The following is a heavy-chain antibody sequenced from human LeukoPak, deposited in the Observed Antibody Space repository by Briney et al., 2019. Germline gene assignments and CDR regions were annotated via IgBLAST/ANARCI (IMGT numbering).Heavy chain of an antibody. Sequence: ASVKVSCKVSGYTLTELSMHWVRQAPGQGLEWMGIINPSGGSTSYAQKFQGRVTMTRDTSTSTVYMELSSLRSEDTAVYYCARDSSGWAFDYWGQGTLVTVSS. J-gene: IGHJ4*02. CDR1: GYTLTELS. CDR2: INPSGGST. D-gene: IGHD6-19*01. V-gene: IGHV1-46*01. CDR3: ARDSSGWAFDY.